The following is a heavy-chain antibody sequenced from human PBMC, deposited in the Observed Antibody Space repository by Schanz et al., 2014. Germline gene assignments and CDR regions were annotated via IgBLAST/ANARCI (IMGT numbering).Heavy chain of an antibody. CDR1: GFIFGSSV. J-gene: IGHJ3*02. CDR3: ARKMKVGVYGGKGHDSLDI. V-gene: IGHV3-23*01. CDR2: ITGASDHI. Sequence: VQLLESGGGLIQPGGSLRLSCAASGFIFGSSVMAWVRQAPGKGLEWVSGITGASDHIDYAESVKGRFTISRDNAKNTLYLQMNTLRAEDTAVYYCARKMKVGVYGGKGHDSLDIWGQGTMVTVSS. D-gene: IGHD3-22*01.